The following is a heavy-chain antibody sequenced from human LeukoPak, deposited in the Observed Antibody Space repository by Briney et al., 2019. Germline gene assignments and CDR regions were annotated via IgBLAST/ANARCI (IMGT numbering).Heavy chain of an antibody. J-gene: IGHJ4*02. Sequence: SETLSLTCTVSGGSISSYYWSWIRQPPGKGLEWIGYIYYSGSTNYNPSLKSRVTISVDTSKNQFSLKLSSVTAADTAVYYCARVRLPFWSGKDRGDYWGQGTLVTVSS. CDR1: GGSISSYY. D-gene: IGHD3-3*01. CDR3: ARVRLPFWSGKDRGDY. V-gene: IGHV4-59*01. CDR2: IYYSGST.